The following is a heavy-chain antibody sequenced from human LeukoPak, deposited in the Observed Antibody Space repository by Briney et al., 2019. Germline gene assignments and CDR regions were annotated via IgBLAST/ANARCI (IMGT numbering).Heavy chain of an antibody. V-gene: IGHV3-15*01. Sequence: GGSLRLSCAGSGFTFTSAWMSWVRQAPGKGLEWVGRIQSNAEGRTTDYAAPVKGRFTISRDDSKTTLYLQMDSLKTEDTAVYYCTTGSGWRYWGQGTLVTVSA. J-gene: IGHJ4*02. CDR1: GFTFTSAW. CDR2: IQSNAEGRTT. D-gene: IGHD6-19*01. CDR3: TTGSGWRY.